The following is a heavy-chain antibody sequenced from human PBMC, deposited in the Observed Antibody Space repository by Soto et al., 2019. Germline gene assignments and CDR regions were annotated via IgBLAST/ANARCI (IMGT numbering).Heavy chain of an antibody. Sequence: SETLSLTCTVSGGSVSSGSYYWSWIRQPPGKGLEWIGYIYYRGSTNYNPSLKSRVTISVDTSKNQFSLQLSSVTAADTAVYYCARQLRSGRYCSSNSCYNQVAFDIWGQGTMVTVSS. CDR1: GGSVSSGSYY. V-gene: IGHV4-61*01. CDR3: ARQLRSGRYCSSNSCYNQVAFDI. CDR2: IYYRGST. D-gene: IGHD2-2*01. J-gene: IGHJ3*02.